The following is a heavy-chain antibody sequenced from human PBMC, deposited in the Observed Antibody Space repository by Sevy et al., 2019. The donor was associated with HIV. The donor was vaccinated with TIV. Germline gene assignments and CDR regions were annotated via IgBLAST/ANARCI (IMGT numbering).Heavy chain of an antibody. CDR2: IWYYGINK. CDR1: GFTFSDYG. J-gene: IGHJ4*02. D-gene: IGHD3-10*01. V-gene: IGHV3-33*01. Sequence: GGSLRLSCAASGFTFSDYGIHWVRQAPGKGPEWVAVIWYYGINKYYVDSVKGRFTISRDNSKNTVYLQMNSLRAEDTAVYYCARDKLLPVMVTMVRGALSYYFDYWGQGTLVTVSS. CDR3: ARDKLLPVMVTMVRGALSYYFDY.